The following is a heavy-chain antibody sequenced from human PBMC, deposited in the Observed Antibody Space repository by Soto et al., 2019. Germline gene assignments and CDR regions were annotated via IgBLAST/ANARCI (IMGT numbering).Heavy chain of an antibody. CDR1: GFTFGDYA. CDR2: IRSKAYGGTT. Sequence: GGSLRLSCTASGFTFGDYAMSWFRQAPGKGLEWVGFIRSKAYGGTTEYAASVKGRFTISRDDSKSIAYLQMNSLKTEDTAVYYCTRDRPTIAARPYYYYGMDVWGQGTTVTVSS. V-gene: IGHV3-49*03. CDR3: TRDRPTIAARPYYYYGMDV. J-gene: IGHJ6*02. D-gene: IGHD6-6*01.